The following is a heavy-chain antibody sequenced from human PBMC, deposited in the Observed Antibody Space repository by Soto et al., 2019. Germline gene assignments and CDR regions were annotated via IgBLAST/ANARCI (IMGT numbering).Heavy chain of an antibody. Sequence: GGSLRLSCAASGFTFDDYTMHWVRQAPGKGLEWVSLISWDGGSTYYADSVKGRFTISRDNSKNSLYLQMNSLRTEDTALYYCAKDITQWNPPPIYYYYYGMDVWGQGTTVTVSS. J-gene: IGHJ6*02. V-gene: IGHV3-43*01. D-gene: IGHD1-1*01. CDR1: GFTFDDYT. CDR2: ISWDGGST. CDR3: AKDITQWNPPPIYYYYYGMDV.